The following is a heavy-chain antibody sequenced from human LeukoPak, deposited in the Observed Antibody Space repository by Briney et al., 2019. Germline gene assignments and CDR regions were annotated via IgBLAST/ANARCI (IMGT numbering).Heavy chain of an antibody. CDR2: IYPGDSDT. V-gene: IGHV5-51*01. CDR1: GYSFTSYW. D-gene: IGHD1-26*01. J-gene: IGHJ6*03. Sequence: GESLKISCXGSGYSFTSYWIGWVRQMPGKGLEWMGIIYPGDSDTRYSPSFQGQVTISADKSISTAYLQWSSLKASDTAMYYCARLTHSGSYYYYYYMDVWGKGTTVTVSS. CDR3: ARLTHSGSYYYYYYMDV.